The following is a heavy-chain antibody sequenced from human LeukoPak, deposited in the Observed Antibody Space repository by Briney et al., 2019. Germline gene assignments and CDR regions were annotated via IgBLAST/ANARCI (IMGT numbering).Heavy chain of an antibody. CDR1: GLTLSSNY. V-gene: IGHV3-66*01. J-gene: IGHJ3*02. D-gene: IGHD5-24*01. CDR3: ARDRAEGMATIIDAFDI. CDR2: IYSGNSK. Sequence: GEALRLSCVAPGLTLSSNYMSWVRQAPGRGLEWVSVIYSGNSKYYEDSQKGRFTISRDNSKNTLYLQMNSLSDEDTAVYYCARDRAEGMATIIDAFDIWGQGTMVTVSS.